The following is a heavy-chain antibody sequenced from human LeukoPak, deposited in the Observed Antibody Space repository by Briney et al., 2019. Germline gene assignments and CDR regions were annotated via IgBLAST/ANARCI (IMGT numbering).Heavy chain of an antibody. CDR1: GFSLSTSGVA. J-gene: IGHJ4*02. Sequence: ESGPTLVNPTQTLTLACTFSGFSLSTSGVAVGWIRQPPGKALEWLALIYWDDDKRYSPSLKSRLTITKDSSKNQVVLTMTNMDPVDTATYYCAHSLWFGDLLPYFDYWGQGTLVTVSS. D-gene: IGHD3-10*01. CDR2: IYWDDDK. CDR3: AHSLWFGDLLPYFDY. V-gene: IGHV2-5*02.